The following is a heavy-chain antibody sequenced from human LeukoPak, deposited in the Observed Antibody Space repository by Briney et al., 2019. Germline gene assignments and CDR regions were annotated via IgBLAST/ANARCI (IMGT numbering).Heavy chain of an antibody. V-gene: IGHV3-33*01. D-gene: IGHD3-10*01. Sequence: GGSLRLSCAASGFTFSRYVMHWVRQAPGKGLEWVAVIWYDGSKKYYADSVKGRFTISRDNSKNTLYLQIISPRAEDTAVYYCARGFGELSLGFDYWGQGTLATVSS. J-gene: IGHJ4*02. CDR2: IWYDGSKK. CDR3: ARGFGELSLGFDY. CDR1: GFTFSRYV.